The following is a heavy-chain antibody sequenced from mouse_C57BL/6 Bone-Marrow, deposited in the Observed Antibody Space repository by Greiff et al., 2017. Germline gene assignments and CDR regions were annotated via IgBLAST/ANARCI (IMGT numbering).Heavy chain of an antibody. D-gene: IGHD2-1*01. Sequence: EVQVVESGGGLVQPGGSLSLSCAASGFTFPDYYMSWVRQPPGKALEWLGFIRNKANGYTTEYSASVKGRFTISRDNSQSILYLQMNALRAEDSATYYCARYIYYGNYEAMDYWGQGTSVTVSS. J-gene: IGHJ4*01. CDR3: ARYIYYGNYEAMDY. V-gene: IGHV7-3*01. CDR2: IRNKANGYTT. CDR1: GFTFPDYY.